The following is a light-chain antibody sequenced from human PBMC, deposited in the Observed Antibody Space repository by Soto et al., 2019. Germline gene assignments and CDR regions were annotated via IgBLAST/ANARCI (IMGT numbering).Light chain of an antibody. Sequence: EIVMTQSPATLSVSPGEGATLSCRTSQRVSSNLAWYQQKPGQAPRLLIYGASTRATGISARFSGSGSGTEFTLTISGLQSEDFAFYYCQQYNNWPPTFGQGTKV. CDR2: GAS. CDR3: QQYNNWPPT. J-gene: IGKJ1*01. V-gene: IGKV3-15*01. CDR1: QRVSSN.